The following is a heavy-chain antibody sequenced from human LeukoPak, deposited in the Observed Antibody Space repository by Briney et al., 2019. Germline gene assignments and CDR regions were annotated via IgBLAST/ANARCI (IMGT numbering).Heavy chain of an antibody. CDR2: IYSSGST. CDR3: ARHGVATMKRVDV. J-gene: IGHJ6*03. Sequence: PSETLSLTCTVSGGSITIYYWSWIRQPPGKGLEWIGYIYSSGSTKYNPSLRSRVTVLVDTSKNQFSLNLTSVTAADTAVYYCARHGVATMKRVDVWGKGTTVTVSS. CDR1: GGSITIYY. V-gene: IGHV4-59*08. D-gene: IGHD5-24*01.